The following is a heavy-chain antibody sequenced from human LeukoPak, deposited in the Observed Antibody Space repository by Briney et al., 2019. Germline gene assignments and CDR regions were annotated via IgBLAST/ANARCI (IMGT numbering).Heavy chain of an antibody. CDR3: ARSGAGSGSYS. Sequence: SETLSLTCSVSGVSVTSTNYYWGWIRQPPGKGPEWVASIYYTGSTYHNPSLKSRVTMSVNTSKNQFSLKLSSVTAADTAVYYCARSGAGSGSYSWGQGTLVTVSS. CDR1: GVSVTSTNYY. V-gene: IGHV4-39*01. D-gene: IGHD3-10*01. CDR2: IYYTGST. J-gene: IGHJ4*02.